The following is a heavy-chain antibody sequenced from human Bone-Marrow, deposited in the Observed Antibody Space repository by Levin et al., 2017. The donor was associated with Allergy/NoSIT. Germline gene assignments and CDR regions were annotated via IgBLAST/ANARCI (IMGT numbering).Heavy chain of an antibody. Sequence: SETLSLTCTVSGGSISSSDCSWGWIRQPPGKGLEWIGNIYYSGSTYYNPSLKSRVTISVDTSKNQFSLKLRSVTAAATAVYYCSGPFLDSGGWLGLYYYDGMDVWGQGTTVTVSS. D-gene: IGHD2-15*01. J-gene: IGHJ6*02. CDR2: IYYSGST. CDR1: GGSISSSDCS. V-gene: IGHV4-39*01. CDR3: SGPFLDSGGWLGLYYYDGMDV.